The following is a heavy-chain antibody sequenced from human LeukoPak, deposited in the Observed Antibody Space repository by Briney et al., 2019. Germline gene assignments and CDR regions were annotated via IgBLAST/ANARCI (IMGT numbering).Heavy chain of an antibody. CDR2: ISWNSGSI. CDR3: AKATGVLASALEV. J-gene: IGHJ6*02. Sequence: QPGGSPRLSCVASGFTFDDYAMHWVRQPPGKGLEWVSGISWNSGSIVYADSVKGRFTISRDNAKNSLYLQMNSLRAEDTALFYCAKATGVLASALEVWGQGTTVTVSS. CDR1: GFTFDDYA. V-gene: IGHV3-9*01. D-gene: IGHD3-16*01.